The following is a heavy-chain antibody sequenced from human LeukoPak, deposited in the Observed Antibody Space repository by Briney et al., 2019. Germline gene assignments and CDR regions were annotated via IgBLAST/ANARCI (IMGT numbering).Heavy chain of an antibody. CDR1: GYTFTGHC. Sequence: ASVKVSCKASGYTFTGHCMHWVRQAPGQGLEWMGRINSDSGGTKYAQKFQGSVIMTRVTSISTAYMELSRLKSDDTAVYYCARGRVHSWSDAFDIWGQGTTVTVSS. CDR3: ARGRVHSWSDAFDI. CDR2: INSDSGGT. V-gene: IGHV1-2*06. D-gene: IGHD1-1*01. J-gene: IGHJ3*02.